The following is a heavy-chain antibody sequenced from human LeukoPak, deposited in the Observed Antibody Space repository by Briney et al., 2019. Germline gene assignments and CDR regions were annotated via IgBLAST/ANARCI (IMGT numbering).Heavy chain of an antibody. J-gene: IGHJ4*02. V-gene: IGHV3-33*01. CDR2: IWFDGSNE. D-gene: IGHD1-26*01. CDR1: GFNFSYYA. CDR3: ARLGGGTTGATDY. Sequence: GGSLRLSCTASGFNFSYYAMHWVRQAPGKGLAWVALIWFDGSNEYYEDSVKGRFTISRDNSKDTVFLQMNGLTVDDTAVYYCARLGGGTTGATDYWGEGSLVSVS.